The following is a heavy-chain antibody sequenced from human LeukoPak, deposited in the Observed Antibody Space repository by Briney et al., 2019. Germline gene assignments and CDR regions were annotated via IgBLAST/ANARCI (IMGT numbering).Heavy chain of an antibody. CDR2: INPSGGNT. D-gene: IGHD6-19*01. CDR1: GYTFTSNY. V-gene: IGHV1-46*01. Sequence: ASVKVSCKTSGYTFTSNYVHWVRQASGQGLEWMGIINPSGGNTRYAQRFQGRVTMTRDTSTSTVYMELSNLTSQDTAVYYCARDPNSSGLIDYWGQGSLVTVSS. CDR3: ARDPNSSGLIDY. J-gene: IGHJ4*02.